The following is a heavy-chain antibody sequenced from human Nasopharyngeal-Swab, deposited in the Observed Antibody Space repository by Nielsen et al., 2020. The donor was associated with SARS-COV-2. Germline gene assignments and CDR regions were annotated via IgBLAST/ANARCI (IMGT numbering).Heavy chain of an antibody. D-gene: IGHD2-21*01. Sequence: WIRQPPGKGLEWVANIKQDGSEKYYVDSVKGRFTISRDNAKNSLYLQMNSLRAEDTAVYYCARDRIKNWFDPWGQGTLVTVSS. J-gene: IGHJ5*02. CDR3: ARDRIKNWFDP. V-gene: IGHV3-7*01. CDR2: IKQDGSEK.